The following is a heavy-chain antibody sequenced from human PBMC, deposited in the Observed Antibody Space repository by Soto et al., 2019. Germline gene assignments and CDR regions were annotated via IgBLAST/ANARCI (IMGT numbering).Heavy chain of an antibody. V-gene: IGHV3-30*03. J-gene: IGHJ4*02. Sequence: GGSLRLSCAASGFTFNSYAMHWVRQAPGKGLEWVAVISYDASTKYYADSVKGRFTISRDNSKNTLYLQMNSLRAEDTAVYYCATNSYGYVSTYYFDYWGQGTLVTVSS. CDR2: ISYDASTK. CDR3: ATNSYGYVSTYYFDY. CDR1: GFTFNSYA. D-gene: IGHD5-18*01.